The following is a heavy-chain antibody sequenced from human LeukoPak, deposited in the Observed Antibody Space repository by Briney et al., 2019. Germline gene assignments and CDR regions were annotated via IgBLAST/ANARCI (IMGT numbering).Heavy chain of an antibody. CDR3: AKGGGAARPDYYFDY. CDR1: GFTFDDYA. J-gene: IGHJ4*02. D-gene: IGHD6-6*01. V-gene: IGHV3-9*03. CDR2: ISWNSGSI. Sequence: GGSLRLSCAASGFTFDDYAMHWVRQAPGKGLEWVSGISWNSGSIGYADSVKGRFTISRDNAKDSLYLQMNSLRAEDMALYYCAKGGGAARPDYYFDYWGQGTLVTVSS.